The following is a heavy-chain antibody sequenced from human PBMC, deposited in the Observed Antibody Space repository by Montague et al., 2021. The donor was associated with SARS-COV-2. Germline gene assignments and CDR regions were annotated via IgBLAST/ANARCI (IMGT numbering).Heavy chain of an antibody. V-gene: IGHV3-30*04. Sequence: SLRLSCAASGFTFSSYAMHWVRQAPGKGLEWVAVISYDGSNKCYADSVKGRFTISRDNSKNTLYLQMNSLRAEDTAVYYCAREPLLLGFGEFLDYWGQGTLVTVSS. CDR3: AREPLLLGFGEFLDY. CDR1: GFTFSSYA. J-gene: IGHJ4*02. D-gene: IGHD3-10*01. CDR2: ISYDGSNK.